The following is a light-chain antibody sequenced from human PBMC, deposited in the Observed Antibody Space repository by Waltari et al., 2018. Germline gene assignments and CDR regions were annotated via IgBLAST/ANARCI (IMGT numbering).Light chain of an antibody. CDR2: DVV. CDR1: SSDVGNYNF. Sequence: QSALTQPRSVSGSPGQSVTISCSGTSSDVGNYNFVSWYQQHPGNAPKLLIYDVVTRPSVVPDRFSGSKSGNTASLTISGLQTEDEADYYCCSYAGSYTFVFGGGTQLTVL. J-gene: IGLJ7*01. V-gene: IGLV2-11*01. CDR3: CSYAGSYTFV.